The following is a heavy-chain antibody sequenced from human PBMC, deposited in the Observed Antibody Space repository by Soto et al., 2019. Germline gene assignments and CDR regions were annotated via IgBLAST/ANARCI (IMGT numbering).Heavy chain of an antibody. J-gene: IGHJ4*02. CDR2: IKSKTDGGTT. CDR1: GFTFSNAW. Sequence: EVQLVESGGGLVKPGGSLRLSCAASGFTFSNAWMSWVRQAPGKGLEWVGRIKSKTDGGTTDYAAPVKGRFTISRDDSKNTLYLQMNSLKTEDTAVYYCTTELRADWGFDYWGQGTLVTVSS. CDR3: TTELRADWGFDY. D-gene: IGHD7-27*01. V-gene: IGHV3-15*01.